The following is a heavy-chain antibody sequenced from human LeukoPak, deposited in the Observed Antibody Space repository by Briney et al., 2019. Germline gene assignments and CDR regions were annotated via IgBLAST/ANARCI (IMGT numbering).Heavy chain of an antibody. V-gene: IGHV3-23*01. J-gene: IGHJ4*02. CDR2: ISGSGGST. CDR1: GFSFSNYA. D-gene: IGHD3-22*01. CDR3: AKSAYYDASGYYREYYFDY. Sequence: GGSLRLSCVSSGFSFSNYAMSWVRQAPGEGLEWVSSISGSGGSTHYADSVKGRFTISRDKTKNTLYLQMNSLRAEDTAVYYCAKSAYYDASGYYREYYFDYWGQGTLVTVSS.